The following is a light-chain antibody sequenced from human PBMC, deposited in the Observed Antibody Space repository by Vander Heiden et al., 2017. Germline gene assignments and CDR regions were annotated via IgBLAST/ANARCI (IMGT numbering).Light chain of an antibody. CDR2: GAS. V-gene: IGKV3-20*01. CDR3: QHYGSSPPRT. Sequence: EIVLTQSPGTLSLSPGERATLSCRASQSVSSSYLGWYQQKPGQAPRLLIEGASSRATGIPDRFTGSGSGTDFTLTISRLEPEDFAVYYCQHYGSSPPRTFGQGTRVEIK. CDR1: QSVSSSY. J-gene: IGKJ1*01.